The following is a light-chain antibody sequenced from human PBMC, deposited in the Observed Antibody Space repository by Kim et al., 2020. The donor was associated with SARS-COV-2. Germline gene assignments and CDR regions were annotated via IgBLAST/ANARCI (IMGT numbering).Light chain of an antibody. CDR2: LAS. V-gene: IGKV1-5*03. CDR3: QHYIRFPYT. Sequence: SASVGDRVTITCRASQTISTWLAWYQQKPGKAPKLLLYLASTLESGVPSRFSGSGSGTELTLTIDSLQPDDFATYYCQHYIRFPYTFGQGTKLEI. CDR1: QTISTW. J-gene: IGKJ2*01.